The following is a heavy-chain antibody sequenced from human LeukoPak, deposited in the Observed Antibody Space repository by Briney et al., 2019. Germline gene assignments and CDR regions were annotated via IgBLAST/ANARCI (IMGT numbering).Heavy chain of an antibody. V-gene: IGHV3-7*01. J-gene: IGHJ6*02. CDR2: MNQDGSAK. D-gene: IGHD3-16*01. CDR3: ATYTHWVAGDV. CDR1: GFTFSDSW. Sequence: GGSLRLSCAASGFTFSDSWMSWVRQAPGKGLEWVANMNQDGSAKDYADSVKGRFTISRDNVRNSLYLQMSSLRAEDTAVYYCATYTHWVAGDVWGQGTTVTVSS.